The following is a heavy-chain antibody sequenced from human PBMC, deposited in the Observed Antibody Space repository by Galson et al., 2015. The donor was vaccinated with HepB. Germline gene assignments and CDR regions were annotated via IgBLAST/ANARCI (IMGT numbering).Heavy chain of an antibody. CDR2: IHHSGST. CDR3: ARLMGLRYFDFSGGYYYHSMDV. V-gene: IGHV4-59*01. Sequence: TLSLTCTVSGGSINSFYWSWIRQPPGKALEWSGYIHHSGSTTNYNPSLQSRVTISVDTSKNQFFLRLSSVTAADTAMYYCARLMGLRYFDFSGGYYYHSMDVWGQGTTVTVSS. D-gene: IGHD3-9*01. CDR1: GGSINSFY. J-gene: IGHJ6*02.